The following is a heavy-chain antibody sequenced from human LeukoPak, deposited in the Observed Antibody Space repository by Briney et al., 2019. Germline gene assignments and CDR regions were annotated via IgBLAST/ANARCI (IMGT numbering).Heavy chain of an antibody. V-gene: IGHV3-7*01. CDR2: IKQDGSEK. CDR3: ARDDCSSISCYHNWFDP. D-gene: IGHD2-2*01. Sequence: QPRGSLRLSCAASGFTFSSYWMSWVRQAPGKGLEWVANIKQDGSEKYYVDSVKGRFTISRDNAKNSLYLQMNSLRAEDTAVYYCARDDCSSISCYHNWFDPWGQGTLVTVSS. CDR1: GFTFSSYW. J-gene: IGHJ5*02.